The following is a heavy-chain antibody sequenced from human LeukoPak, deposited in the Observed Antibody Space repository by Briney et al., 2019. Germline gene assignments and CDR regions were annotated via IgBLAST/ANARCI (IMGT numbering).Heavy chain of an antibody. D-gene: IGHD3-22*01. J-gene: IGHJ4*02. CDR1: EYTFTGYY. Sequence: ASVKVSSKASEYTFTGYYIHWVRQAAGQGLEWMGWINPNSGGTNYAKKFQGRVTMTRDTSISTAYMELRRLRSDDRAVYYCARAHPTLVVVITTGVLDSWGQGTLVTVSS. V-gene: IGHV1-2*02. CDR3: ARAHPTLVVVITTGVLDS. CDR2: INPNSGGT.